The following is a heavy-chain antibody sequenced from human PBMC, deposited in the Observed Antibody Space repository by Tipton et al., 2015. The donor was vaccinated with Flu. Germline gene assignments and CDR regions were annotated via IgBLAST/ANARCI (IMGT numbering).Heavy chain of an antibody. CDR3: ARRWLPGINDAFDI. CDR2: INHSGST. CDR1: GGSFSGYY. V-gene: IGHV4-34*01. J-gene: IGHJ3*02. D-gene: IGHD3-22*01. Sequence: LRLSCAVYGGSFSGYYWSWIRQPPGKGLEWFGEINHSGSTNYNPSLKSRVTISVDTSKNQFSLKLSSVTAADTAVYYCARRWLPGINDAFDIWGQGTMVTVSS.